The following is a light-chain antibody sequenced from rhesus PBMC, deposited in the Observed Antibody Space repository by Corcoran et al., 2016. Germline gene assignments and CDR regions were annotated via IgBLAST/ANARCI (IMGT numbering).Light chain of an antibody. Sequence: DIQMTQSPSSLSASVGDRVTITCRASQGISEYLSWYQQKPGKAPKPLIYAASSLESGVPSRFSGRGSGTDFTLPISSLLPEDFAAYSCLQCYSTPWTFGQGTKVEIK. J-gene: IGKJ1*01. CDR3: LQCYSTPWT. V-gene: IGKV1-36*02. CDR1: QGISEY. CDR2: AAS.